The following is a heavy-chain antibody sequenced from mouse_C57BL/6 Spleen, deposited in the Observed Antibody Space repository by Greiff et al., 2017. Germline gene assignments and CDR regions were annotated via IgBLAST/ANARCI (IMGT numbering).Heavy chain of an antibody. CDR1: GYTFTSYW. J-gene: IGHJ2*01. D-gene: IGHD1-1*01. Sequence: QVQLQQPGAELVMPGASVKLSCKASGYTFTSYWMHWVKQRPGQGLEWIGEIDPSDSYTNYNQKFKGKSTLTVDKSSSTAYMQLSSLTSEDSAVNYGARGIYYYGSDYWGQGTTLTVSS. V-gene: IGHV1-69*01. CDR3: ARGIYYYGSDY. CDR2: IDPSDSYT.